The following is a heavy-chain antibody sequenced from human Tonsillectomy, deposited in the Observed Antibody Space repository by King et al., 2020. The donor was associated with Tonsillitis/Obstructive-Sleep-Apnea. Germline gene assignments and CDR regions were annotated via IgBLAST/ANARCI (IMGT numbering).Heavy chain of an antibody. CDR2: LFSHDEP. V-gene: IGHV2-26*01. CDR1: GLSLSNASMG. CDR3: ARIQWGLQRFDP. J-gene: IGHJ5*02. Sequence: PLPAFGPVLVPPTATLTLTCPVSGLSLSNASMGVSWIRQPPGKALEWLAHLFSHDEPSYRTSLKSRLPISTDPSKSQVVLTMTNMDPVDTATYYCARIQWGLQRFDPWGQGTLVTVSS. D-gene: IGHD4-11*01.